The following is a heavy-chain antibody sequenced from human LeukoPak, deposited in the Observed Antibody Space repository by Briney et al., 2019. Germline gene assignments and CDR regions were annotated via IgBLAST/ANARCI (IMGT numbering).Heavy chain of an antibody. CDR1: GGSISSYY. V-gene: IGHV4-59*01. J-gene: IGHJ3*02. CDR2: IYYSGST. CDR3: ARGIYDSSGSYDAFDI. D-gene: IGHD3-22*01. Sequence: PSETLSLTCTVSGGSISSYYWSWIRQPPGKGLEWIGYIYYSGSTNYNPSLKSRVTISVDTSKNQFSLKLSSVTAADTAVYYCARGIYDSSGSYDAFDIWGQGTMVTVSS.